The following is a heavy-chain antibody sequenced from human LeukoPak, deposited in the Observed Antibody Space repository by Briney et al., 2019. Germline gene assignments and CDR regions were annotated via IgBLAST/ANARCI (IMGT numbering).Heavy chain of an antibody. J-gene: IGHJ6*02. D-gene: IGHD3-22*01. CDR2: IYYSGST. CDR1: GGSISSYY. V-gene: IGHV4-59*01. CDR3: AGLTYYYDSSGYSFYYYGMDV. Sequence: KPSETLSLTCTVSGGSISSYYWSWIRQPPGKGLEWIGDIYYSGSTNYNPSLKSRVTISVDTSKNQFSLKLSSVTAADTAVYYCAGLTYYYDSSGYSFYYYGMDVWGQGTTVTVSS.